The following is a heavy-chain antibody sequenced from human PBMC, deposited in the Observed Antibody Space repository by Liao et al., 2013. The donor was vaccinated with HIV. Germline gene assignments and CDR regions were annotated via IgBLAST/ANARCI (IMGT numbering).Heavy chain of an antibody. D-gene: IGHD6-19*01. CDR1: GGSISSGSYY. CDR2: YTSGSTNYNRIYTNGST. J-gene: IGHJ4*02. Sequence: QVQLQESGPGLVKPSETLSLTCTVSGGSISSGSYYWSWIRQPAGKGLEWIGRIYTSGSTNYNRIYTNGSTNYNPSLKSRVTISVDTSKNHFSLKLSSVTAADTAVYYCARGHQWLRDWGQGTLVTVSS. CDR3: ARGHQWLRD. V-gene: IGHV4-61*02.